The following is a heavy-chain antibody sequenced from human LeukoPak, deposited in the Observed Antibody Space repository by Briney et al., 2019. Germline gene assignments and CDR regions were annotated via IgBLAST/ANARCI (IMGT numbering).Heavy chain of an antibody. CDR3: ARGHHCSGGSCYWVDY. J-gene: IGHJ4*02. CDR2: IYYSGST. CDR1: GGSISSYY. D-gene: IGHD2-15*01. V-gene: IGHV4-59*01. Sequence: SETLSLTCTVSGGSISSYYWSWIRQPPGKGLEWIGYIYYSGSTNYNPSLKSRVTISVDTSKNQFSLKPSSVTAADTAVYYCARGHHCSGGSCYWVDYWGQGTLVTVSS.